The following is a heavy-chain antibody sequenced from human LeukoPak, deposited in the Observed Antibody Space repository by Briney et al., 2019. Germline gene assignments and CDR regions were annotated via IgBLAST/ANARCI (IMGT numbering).Heavy chain of an antibody. CDR1: GGSFSGYY. V-gene: IGHV4-34*01. D-gene: IGHD3-10*01. CDR2: INHSGST. J-gene: IGHJ4*02. Sequence: SETLSLTCAVYGGSFSGYYWSWIRQPPGKGLEWIGEINHSGSTNYNPSLKSRVTISVDTSKNQFSLKLSSVTAADTAVYYCARGGTMVRGWYDRRIDYWGQGTLVTVSS. CDR3: ARGGTMVRGWYDRRIDY.